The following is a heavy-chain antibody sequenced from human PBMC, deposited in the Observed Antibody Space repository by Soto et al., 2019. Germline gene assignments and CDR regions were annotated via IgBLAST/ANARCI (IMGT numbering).Heavy chain of an antibody. D-gene: IGHD3-10*01. Sequence: PGGSLRLSCAASGFTFSSYGMHWVRQAPGKGLEWVAVIWYDGSNKYYADSVKGRFTISRDNSKNTLYLQMNSLRAEDTVVYYCARDSDYYGMDVWGQGTTVTVSS. V-gene: IGHV3-33*01. CDR2: IWYDGSNK. CDR3: ARDSDYYGMDV. J-gene: IGHJ6*02. CDR1: GFTFSSYG.